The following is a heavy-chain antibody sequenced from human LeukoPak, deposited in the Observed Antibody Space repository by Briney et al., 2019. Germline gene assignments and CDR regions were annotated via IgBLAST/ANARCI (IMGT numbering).Heavy chain of an antibody. CDR1: GGTFSSYA. V-gene: IGHV1-69*05. CDR2: IIPIFGTA. D-gene: IGHD3-10*01. CDR3: AREPLQTYYYGSGSYD. J-gene: IGHJ4*02. Sequence: ASVKVSCKASGGTFSSYATSWVRQAPGQGLEWMGGIIPIFGTANYAQKIQGRVTITTDESTSTAYMELSSLRSEDTAVYYCAREPLQTYYYGSGSYDWGQGTLVTVSS.